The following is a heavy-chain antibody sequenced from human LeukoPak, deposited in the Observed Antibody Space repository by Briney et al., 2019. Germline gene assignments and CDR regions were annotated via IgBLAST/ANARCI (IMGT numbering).Heavy chain of an antibody. Sequence: GGSLRLSCVASGFTFSSSAMSWVRQAPGQGLEWVSAVSGSGGTTYYADSVKGRFTISRDNSKSTLFLEMNSLRAEDTAVYYCAKERAPIAVAGPPFFDYWGQGTLVTVSS. D-gene: IGHD6-19*01. CDR2: VSGSGGTT. J-gene: IGHJ4*02. CDR1: GFTFSSSA. V-gene: IGHV3-23*01. CDR3: AKERAPIAVAGPPFFDY.